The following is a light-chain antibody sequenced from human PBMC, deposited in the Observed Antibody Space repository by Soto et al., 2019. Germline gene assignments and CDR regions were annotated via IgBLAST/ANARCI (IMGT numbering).Light chain of an antibody. Sequence: EILLTQSPGTVSFSLGERGTLSCRASQSVSSSYLAWYQQKPGQAPRLLIYGASSRATGIPDRFSGSGSGTDFTLTISRLETEDFAVYYCQQCGSSSTFGQGTRLEI. CDR2: GAS. CDR1: QSVSSSY. V-gene: IGKV3-20*01. CDR3: QQCGSSST. J-gene: IGKJ5*01.